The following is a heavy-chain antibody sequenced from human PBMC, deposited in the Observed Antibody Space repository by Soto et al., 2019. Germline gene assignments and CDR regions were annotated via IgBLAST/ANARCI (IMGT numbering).Heavy chain of an antibody. CDR2: ISAYNGNT. J-gene: IGHJ6*02. D-gene: IGHD3-9*01. Sequence: QVQLVQSGAEVKKPGASVKVSCKASGYTFTSYGISWVRQAPGQGLEWMGWISAYNGNTNYAQKLQGRGTMTTDTATSTAYMELRSLISDDTAVYYCARGYAWYYDILTGYYDGMDVWGQGTTVTVSS. V-gene: IGHV1-18*04. CDR3: ARGYAWYYDILTGYYDGMDV. CDR1: GYTFTSYG.